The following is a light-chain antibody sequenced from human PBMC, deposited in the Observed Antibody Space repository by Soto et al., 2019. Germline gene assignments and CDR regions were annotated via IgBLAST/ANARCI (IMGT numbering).Light chain of an antibody. V-gene: IGKV3-20*01. J-gene: IGKJ1*01. CDR2: GAS. CDR1: QSVAGS. Sequence: VLTQSPATLSLSPGERAILSCGASQSVAGSLAWYQQRPGQAPRLVIYGASNRATGIPDRFSARGSGTDFTLTISRLEPEDFAVYYCQQYSNSPLTFGQGTKVDIK. CDR3: QQYSNSPLT.